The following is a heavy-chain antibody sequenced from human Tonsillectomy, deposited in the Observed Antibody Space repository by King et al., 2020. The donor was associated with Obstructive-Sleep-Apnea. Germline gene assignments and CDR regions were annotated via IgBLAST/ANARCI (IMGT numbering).Heavy chain of an antibody. CDR2: ISSSSSTI. Sequence: QLVQSGGGLVQPGGSLRLSCAASGFTFSSYSMNWVRQAPGKGLEWVSYISSSSSTIYYADSVKGRFTISRDNAKNSLYLQMNSLGAEDTAVYYCARDRGEYYYYGMDVWGQGTTVTVSS. CDR3: ARDRGEYYYYGMDV. CDR1: GFTFSSYS. V-gene: IGHV3-48*04. D-gene: IGHD3-10*01. J-gene: IGHJ6*02.